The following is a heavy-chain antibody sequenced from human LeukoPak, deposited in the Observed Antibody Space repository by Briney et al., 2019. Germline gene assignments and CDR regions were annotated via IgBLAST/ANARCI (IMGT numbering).Heavy chain of an antibody. CDR1: GFTFSSYS. J-gene: IGHJ4*02. CDR2: ISSSSSYI. Sequence: GGSLRLSCAASGFTFSSYSMNWVRQAPGKGLEWVSSISSSSSYIYYADSVKGRFTISRDNAKNSLYLQMNSLRAEDAAVYYCAREVAVAGYDYWGQGTLVTVSS. V-gene: IGHV3-21*01. D-gene: IGHD6-19*01. CDR3: AREVAVAGYDY.